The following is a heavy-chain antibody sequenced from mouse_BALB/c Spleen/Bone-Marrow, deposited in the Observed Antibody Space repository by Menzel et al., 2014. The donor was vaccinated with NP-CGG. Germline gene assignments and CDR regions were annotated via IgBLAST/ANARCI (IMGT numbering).Heavy chain of an antibody. V-gene: IGHV2-2*02. CDR3: ARNGNYYFDY. CDR2: IWSGGGT. CDR1: GFSLTSYG. D-gene: IGHD2-1*01. J-gene: IGHJ2*01. Sequence: VKLVESGPGLVQPSQSLSITCTVSGFSLTSYGVHWVRQSPGKGLEWLGVIWSGGGTDYNAAFISRLSISKDNSKSQVFFKMNSLQANDTAIYYCARNGNYYFDYWGQGTTLTVSS.